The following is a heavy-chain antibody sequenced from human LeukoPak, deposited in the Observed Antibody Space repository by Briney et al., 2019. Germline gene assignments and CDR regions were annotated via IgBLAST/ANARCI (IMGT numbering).Heavy chain of an antibody. CDR1: GFTFSSYS. CDR2: ISSSSSYI. J-gene: IGHJ4*02. V-gene: IGHV3-21*01. Sequence: GGSLRLSCAASGFTFSSYSMNWVRQAPGKGLEWVTSISSSSSYIYYADSVKGRFTISRDNAKNSLYLQMNSLRAEDTAVYDCARDRYYGSGSYPTLIDYWGQGTLVTVSS. D-gene: IGHD3-10*01. CDR3: ARDRYYGSGSYPTLIDY.